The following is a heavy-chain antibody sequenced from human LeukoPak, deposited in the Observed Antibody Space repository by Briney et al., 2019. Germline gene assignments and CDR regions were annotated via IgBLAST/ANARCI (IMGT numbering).Heavy chain of an antibody. CDR2: IIPILGIA. D-gene: IGHD3-10*01. CDR1: GGTFSSYA. V-gene: IGHV1-69*04. CDR3: ARDRVQTYGLIH. Sequence: ASVKVSCKASGGTFSSYAISWVRQAPGQGLEWMGRIIPILGIANYAQKFQGRVTITADKSTSTAYMELSSLRSEDTAVYYCARDRVQTYGLIHWGQGTLVTVSS. J-gene: IGHJ4*02.